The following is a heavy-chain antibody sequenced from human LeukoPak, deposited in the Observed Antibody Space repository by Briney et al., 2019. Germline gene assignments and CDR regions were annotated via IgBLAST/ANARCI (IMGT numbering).Heavy chain of an antibody. CDR1: GFTFSSYA. D-gene: IGHD3-3*01. Sequence: PGGSLRLSCAASGFTFSSYAMSWVRQAPGNGLEWVSAISGSGGSTYYADSVKGRFTISRDNSKNTLYLQMNSLRAEDTAVYYCAKQSGPITISINRYYMDVWGKGTTVTVSS. CDR2: ISGSGGST. V-gene: IGHV3-23*01. J-gene: IGHJ6*03. CDR3: AKQSGPITISINRYYMDV.